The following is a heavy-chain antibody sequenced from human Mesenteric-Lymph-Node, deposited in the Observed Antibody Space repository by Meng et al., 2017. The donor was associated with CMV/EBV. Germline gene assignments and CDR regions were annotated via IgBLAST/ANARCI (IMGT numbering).Heavy chain of an antibody. J-gene: IGHJ4*02. CDR2: ISGSGGTT. CDR1: GFTFTTHA. Sequence: SCVASGFTFTTHAMSWVRQAPGKGLEWVSAISGSGGTTYYADSVKGRFTISRDNSKSTLYLQMNSLRAEDTAVYYCAKRHLTVAGWDYWGQGTLVTVSS. D-gene: IGHD6-13*01. V-gene: IGHV3-23*01. CDR3: AKRHLTVAGWDY.